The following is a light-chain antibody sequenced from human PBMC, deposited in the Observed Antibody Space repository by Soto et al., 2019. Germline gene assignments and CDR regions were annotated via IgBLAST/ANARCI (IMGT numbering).Light chain of an antibody. CDR3: QSYDTSVSGL. J-gene: IGLJ2*01. Sequence: QSVLTQPHSVSGAPGQRVTLSCTGSSSNIGAGYDVHWYQQLPGTAPKLLMYANSNRPSGIPDRFSGSSAGTSASLAITGVQDDGEADYYCQSYDTSVSGLFGGGTKLTVL. V-gene: IGLV1-40*01. CDR2: ANS. CDR1: SSNIGAGYD.